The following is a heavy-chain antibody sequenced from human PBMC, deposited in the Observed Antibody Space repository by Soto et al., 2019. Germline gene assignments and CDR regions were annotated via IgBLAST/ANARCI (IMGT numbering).Heavy chain of an antibody. D-gene: IGHD3-9*01. Sequence: EVQLVESGGGLVKPGGSLRLSCAASGFTFSSYSMNWVRQAPGKGLEWVSSISSSSSYIYYADSVKGRFTISRDNAKNSLYLQMNSLRAEDTAVYYCARDRRHYDILTGLGYYFDYWGQGTLVTVSS. CDR1: GFTFSSYS. V-gene: IGHV3-21*01. CDR3: ARDRRHYDILTGLGYYFDY. CDR2: ISSSSSYI. J-gene: IGHJ4*02.